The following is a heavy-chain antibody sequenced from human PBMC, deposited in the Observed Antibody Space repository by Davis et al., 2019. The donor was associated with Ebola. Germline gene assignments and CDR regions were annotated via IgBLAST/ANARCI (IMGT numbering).Heavy chain of an antibody. CDR1: GFTFSSYG. V-gene: IGHV3-30*18. J-gene: IGHJ4*02. CDR3: AKGGYYGSGYDWYYFDY. D-gene: IGHD3-10*01. Sequence: GESLKISCAASGFTFSSYGMHWVRQAPGKGLEWVAVISYDGSNKYYADSVKGRSTISRDNSKNTLYLQMNSLRAEDTAVYYCAKGGYYGSGYDWYYFDYWGQGTLVTVSS. CDR2: ISYDGSNK.